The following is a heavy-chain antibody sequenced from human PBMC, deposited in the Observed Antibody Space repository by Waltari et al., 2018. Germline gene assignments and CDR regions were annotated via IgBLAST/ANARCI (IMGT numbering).Heavy chain of an antibody. CDR2: ISYNGGTT. CDR1: GFIFSSYA. V-gene: IGHV3-23*01. J-gene: IGHJ4*02. Sequence: EVQLLESGGDLVQPGGSLRLSCTVSGFIFSSYAMTWVRQAPGKGLEWVSGISYNGGTTYYADSVKARFTISRDNSRNTLFLQMNSLRAEDTAVYYCARDQFGPAAVRALLSWGRGTLVTVSS. CDR3: ARDQFGPAAVRALLS. D-gene: IGHD6-13*01.